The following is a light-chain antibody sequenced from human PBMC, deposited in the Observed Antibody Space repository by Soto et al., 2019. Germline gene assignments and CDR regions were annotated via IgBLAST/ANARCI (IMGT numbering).Light chain of an antibody. V-gene: IGKV3-15*01. Sequence: EIVMTHSPATLSVSPVERVTLSCWASQSVGSTLNWYQQRPGQSPRLLIYDTSIRATGIPARFSGSGSGTEFTLTIASLQSEDFGVYYCQRFNRWPLSFGGGTKVDI. CDR1: QSVGST. CDR3: QRFNRWPLS. J-gene: IGKJ4*01. CDR2: DTS.